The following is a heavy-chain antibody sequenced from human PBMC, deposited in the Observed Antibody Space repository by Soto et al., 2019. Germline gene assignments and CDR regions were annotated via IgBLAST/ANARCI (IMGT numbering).Heavy chain of an antibody. Sequence: GGSLSLSCAASGFTFSTYAMSWVRQAPGKGLEWVSGISNSGADTYYADSVKGRFTVSRDNSKNTLFLQMNSLRDEDTAVYYCAKKDATGTTSWFDLWGQGTQVTVSS. J-gene: IGHJ5*02. CDR3: AKKDATGTTSWFDL. V-gene: IGHV3-23*01. CDR1: GFTFSTYA. D-gene: IGHD1-1*01. CDR2: ISNSGADT.